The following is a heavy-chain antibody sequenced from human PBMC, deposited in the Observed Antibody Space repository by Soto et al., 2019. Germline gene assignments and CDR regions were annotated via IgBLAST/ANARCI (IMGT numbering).Heavy chain of an antibody. CDR3: AKGFRAAAGTWGNWFES. CDR2: ISGSGGST. Sequence: EVQLLESGGGVVQPGGSLRLSCEASGLTFSSYALSWVRQAPGKGLEWVSGISGSGGSTYLAESVKGRFTTSRDNSKNTLYLQMNSLRAEDTAVYYCAKGFRAAAGTWGNWFESWGQGTLVTVSS. V-gene: IGHV3-23*01. D-gene: IGHD6-13*01. J-gene: IGHJ5*01. CDR1: GLTFSSYA.